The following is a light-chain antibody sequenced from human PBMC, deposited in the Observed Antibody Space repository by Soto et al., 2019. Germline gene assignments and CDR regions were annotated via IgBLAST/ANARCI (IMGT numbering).Light chain of an antibody. J-gene: IGLJ1*01. CDR2: EVS. V-gene: IGLV2-14*01. CDR3: SSYTGSSLYV. Sequence: QSVLTQPASVSGSPGQSIPISCTGTSSDVGGYNYVSWYQQHPGKAPKLMIYEVSNRPSGVSNRFSGSKSGNTASLTISGLQAEDEADYYCSSYTGSSLYVFGTGTKVTVL. CDR1: SSDVGGYNY.